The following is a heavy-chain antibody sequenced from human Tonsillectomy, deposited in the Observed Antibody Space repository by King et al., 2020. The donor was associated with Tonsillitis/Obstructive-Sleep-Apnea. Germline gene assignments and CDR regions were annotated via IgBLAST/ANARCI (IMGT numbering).Heavy chain of an antibody. CDR2: IHDSGST. V-gene: IGHV4-59*01. CDR1: GGSISTYY. Sequence: QLQESGPGLVKPSETLSLTCHVSGGSISTYYWNWIRQPPGKGLEWIGYIHDSGSTNDNPSLKSRVTISVDTSKNQFSLKLTSVTAADTAVYYCAATVVRGLYYYPGTDDWGQGTTVTVSS. J-gene: IGHJ6*02. CDR3: AATVVRGLYYYPGTDD. D-gene: IGHD3-10*01.